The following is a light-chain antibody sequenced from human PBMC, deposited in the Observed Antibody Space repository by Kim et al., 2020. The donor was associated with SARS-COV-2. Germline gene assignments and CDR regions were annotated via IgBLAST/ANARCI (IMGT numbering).Light chain of an antibody. V-gene: IGKV3-15*01. CDR1: QSVSGN. CDR3: QQYDNWPLT. CDR2: DAS. J-gene: IGKJ1*01. Sequence: VSPGERATLSCRARQSVSGNLAWYQQKPGQAPRLLIYDASTRATDIPARFSGSGSGTEFTLTISSLQSEDCAVYYCQQYDNWPLTFGQGTKVDIK.